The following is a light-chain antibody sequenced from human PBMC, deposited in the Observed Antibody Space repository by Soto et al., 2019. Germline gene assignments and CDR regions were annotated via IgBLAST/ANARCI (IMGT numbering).Light chain of an antibody. J-gene: IGKJ5*01. CDR1: LSVLYSSNNINY. CDR3: QQYYTTPIT. CDR2: WAS. V-gene: IGKV4-1*01. Sequence: DIVMTQSPDSLAVSLGERATINCKSSLSVLYSSNNINYLAWYQQKPGQPPKLLIYWASTRESGVPDRFSGSGSGTDFALTISGLQAEDVAVYYCQQYYTTPITFGQGTRLEIK.